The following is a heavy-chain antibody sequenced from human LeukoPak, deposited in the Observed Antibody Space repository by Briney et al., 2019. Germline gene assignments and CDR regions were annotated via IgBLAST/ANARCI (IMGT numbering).Heavy chain of an antibody. CDR3: AWTWGHEVRGAYEYYFDY. V-gene: IGHV3-74*01. D-gene: IGHD3-10*01. J-gene: IGHJ4*02. CDR2: INGDGGIT. CDR1: GFTFSSYW. Sequence: PGGSLRLSCAASGFTFSSYWMHWVRQAPGKGLVWVARINGDGGITIYADSVKGRFTISRDNGKNTLSLQMNSLRAEDTDAEYCAWTWGHEVRGAYEYYFDYWGQGTLVTVSS.